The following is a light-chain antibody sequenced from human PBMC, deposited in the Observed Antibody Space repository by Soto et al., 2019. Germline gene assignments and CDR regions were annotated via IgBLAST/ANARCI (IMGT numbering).Light chain of an antibody. CDR2: EVS. CDR3: SSYAGSNIVV. V-gene: IGLV2-8*01. Sequence: QSALTQPPSASGPPGQSVTISCTGTSSDVGGYNFVSWYQQHPGKAPKLMIYEVSERPSGVLDRFSGSKSGNTASLTVSGLQAEDEADYYCSSYAGSNIVVFGGGTKLTVL. CDR1: SSDVGGYNF. J-gene: IGLJ2*01.